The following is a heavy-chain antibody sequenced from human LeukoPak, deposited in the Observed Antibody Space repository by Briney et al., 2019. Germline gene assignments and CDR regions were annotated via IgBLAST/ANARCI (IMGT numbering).Heavy chain of an antibody. Sequence: SETLSLTCTVSGGSISSYYWSWIRQPPGKGLEWIGYIYYSGSTYYNPSLKSRVTISIDTSENQFSLKLSSVTAADTAVYYCARHDSSGQFDYWGQGTLVTVSS. D-gene: IGHD3-22*01. CDR3: ARHDSSGQFDY. CDR2: IYYSGST. CDR1: GGSISSYY. J-gene: IGHJ4*02. V-gene: IGHV4-59*12.